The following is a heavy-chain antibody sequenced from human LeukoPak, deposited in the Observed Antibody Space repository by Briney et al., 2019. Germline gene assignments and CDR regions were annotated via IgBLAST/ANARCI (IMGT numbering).Heavy chain of an antibody. CDR3: ARLLLWFGETQSNFDY. Sequence: ASVKVSCKASGYTFTSYDINWVRQATGQGLEWMGWMNPNSGNTGYAQKLQGRVTMTTDTSTSTAYMELRSLRSDDTAVYYCARLLLWFGETQSNFDYWGQGTLVTVSS. D-gene: IGHD3-10*01. V-gene: IGHV1-8*01. CDR2: MNPNSGNT. CDR1: GYTFTSYD. J-gene: IGHJ4*02.